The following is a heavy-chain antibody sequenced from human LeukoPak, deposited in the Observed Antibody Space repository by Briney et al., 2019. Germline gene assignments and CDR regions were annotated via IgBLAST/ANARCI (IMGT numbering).Heavy chain of an antibody. D-gene: IGHD4-17*01. V-gene: IGHV1-2*02. CDR1: GYTFTSYG. Sequence: GASVKVSCKASGYTFTSYGISWVRQAPGQGLEWMGWINPNSGGTNYAQKFQGRVTMTRDTSISTAYMELSRLRSDDTAVYYCAREFNDYGDYVFDYWGQGTLVTVSS. J-gene: IGHJ4*02. CDR3: AREFNDYGDYVFDY. CDR2: INPNSGGT.